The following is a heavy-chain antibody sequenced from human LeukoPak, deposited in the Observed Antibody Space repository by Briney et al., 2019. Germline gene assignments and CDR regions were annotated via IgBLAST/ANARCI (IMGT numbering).Heavy chain of an antibody. V-gene: IGHV4-59*08. D-gene: IGHD1-1*01. CDR3: ARQPGGTAAFDL. Sequence: SETLSLMCTVSGGSINSYYWSWIRQPPGKGLEWIAYIYYSGSTNYNPSLKSRVTISVDTSKNQFSLTLSPVTAADTAVYCARQPGGTAAFDLWGQGTLVTVSS. CDR2: IYYSGST. CDR1: GGSINSYY. J-gene: IGHJ3*01.